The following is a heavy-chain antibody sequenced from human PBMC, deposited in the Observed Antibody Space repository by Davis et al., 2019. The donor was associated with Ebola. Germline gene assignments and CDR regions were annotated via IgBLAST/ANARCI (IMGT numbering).Heavy chain of an antibody. D-gene: IGHD6-19*01. Sequence: GESLKISCAASGFTFSSHAMSWVRPAPGKGLEWVSSISSSSSYIYYADSVKGRFTISRDNAKNSLYLQMNSLRAEDTAVYYCARGGAVAAYYYYYGMDVWSQGTTVTVSS. CDR2: ISSSSSYI. CDR3: ARGGAVAAYYYYYGMDV. J-gene: IGHJ6*02. V-gene: IGHV3-21*01. CDR1: GFTFSSHA.